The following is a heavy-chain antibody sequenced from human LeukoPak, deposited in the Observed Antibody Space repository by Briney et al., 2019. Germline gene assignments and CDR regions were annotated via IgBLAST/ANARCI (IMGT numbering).Heavy chain of an antibody. Sequence: PGGSLRLSCAASGFTFSSYGMHWVRQAPGKGLEWVAVISYDGSNKYYADSVKGRFTISRDNSKNTLYLQMNSLRAEDTAVYYCAKSEGHVVPAASDYWGQGTLVTVSS. D-gene: IGHD2-2*01. CDR1: GFTFSSYG. J-gene: IGHJ4*02. CDR3: AKSEGHVVPAASDY. CDR2: ISYDGSNK. V-gene: IGHV3-30*18.